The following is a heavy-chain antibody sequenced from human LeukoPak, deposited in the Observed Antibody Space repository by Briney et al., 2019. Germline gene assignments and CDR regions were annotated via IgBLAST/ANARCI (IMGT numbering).Heavy chain of an antibody. CDR1: GFTFNSFS. CDR3: VKDRYYDILTGSIDP. V-gene: IGHV3-64D*06. D-gene: IGHD3-9*01. J-gene: IGHJ5*02. Sequence: PGGSLRLSRSASGFTFNSFSMHWVRQAPGKGLEYVSAISSNGGSTYYADSVKGRFTISRDNSKNTLYLQMSSLRAEDTAVYYCVKDRYYDILTGSIDPWGQGTLVTVSS. CDR2: ISSNGGST.